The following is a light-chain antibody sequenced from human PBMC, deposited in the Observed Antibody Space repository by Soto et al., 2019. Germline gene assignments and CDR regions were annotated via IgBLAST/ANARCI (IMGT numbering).Light chain of an antibody. CDR2: DVS. CDR3: QQRINRRPT. CDR1: QSVGNY. Sequence: EIVMKQSPATLSESPGERATLSCRASQSVGNYLAWYRQKPGQAPRLLIYDVSHRATGVPAGFSGSGSGTDFTLTISSLEPEDFAVYYCQQRINRRPTFGRGTKVDIK. J-gene: IGKJ1*01. V-gene: IGKV3-11*01.